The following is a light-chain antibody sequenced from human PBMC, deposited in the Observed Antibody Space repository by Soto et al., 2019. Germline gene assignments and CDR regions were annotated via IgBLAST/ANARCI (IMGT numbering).Light chain of an antibody. CDR2: KVS. Sequence: DVVMTQSPLSLPVTLGQPASISCRSSRSLLYSDGNTYLNWFQQRPGQPPRRLIYKVSNRDSGVPDRFSGSGSHTDFTLKISRVEAEDVGVYHCMQGVYWPPGRAFGQGTKVEIK. CDR1: RSLLYSDGNTY. V-gene: IGKV2-30*01. J-gene: IGKJ1*01. CDR3: MQGVYWPPGRA.